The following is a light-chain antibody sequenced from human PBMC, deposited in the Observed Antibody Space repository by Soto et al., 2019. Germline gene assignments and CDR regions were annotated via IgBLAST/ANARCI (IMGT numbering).Light chain of an antibody. J-gene: IGKJ1*01. Sequence: EIVMTQSPATLSVSPGERATLSCMASQSISSNLAWYQQKPGQAPRLLIYDASTRATGIPARFSGSVSWTEFTLTISRLQSEDFAVYYCQQYNNWPTFGQGTKVEIK. V-gene: IGKV3-15*01. CDR2: DAS. CDR3: QQYNNWPT. CDR1: QSISSN.